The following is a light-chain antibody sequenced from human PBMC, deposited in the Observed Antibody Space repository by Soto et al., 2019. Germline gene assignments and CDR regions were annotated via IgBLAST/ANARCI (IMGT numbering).Light chain of an antibody. V-gene: IGKV3-11*01. CDR3: QQRSDWPPSLT. CDR2: DAS. Sequence: EVVLAQSPATLSLSPGERATLSCRASQSVSTFLAWYQHKPGQAPRLLIYDASNRATGIPARFSGSGSGTDFTLTISSLEPEDFAVYYCQQRSDWPPSLTFGGGTKMDIK. J-gene: IGKJ4*01. CDR1: QSVSTF.